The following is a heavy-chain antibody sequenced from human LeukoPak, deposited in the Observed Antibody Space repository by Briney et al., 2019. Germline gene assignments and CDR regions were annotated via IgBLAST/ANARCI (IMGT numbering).Heavy chain of an antibody. CDR2: IWSDGSND. D-gene: IGHD6-19*01. V-gene: IGHV3-33*01. CDR1: GFNFGSDA. J-gene: IGHJ4*02. Sequence: GGSLRLSCTVSGFNFGSDAMHWVRQAPGKGLEWVAFIWSDGSNDHYADSVKGRFTISRDNSKNTVCLQMNSLRVEDTAVYYCARDPSGSGWSLSDWGQGTPVTVSS. CDR3: ARDPSGSGWSLSD.